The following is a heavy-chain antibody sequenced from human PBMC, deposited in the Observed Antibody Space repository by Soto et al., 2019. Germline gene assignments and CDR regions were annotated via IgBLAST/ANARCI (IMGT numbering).Heavy chain of an antibody. V-gene: IGHV1-69*13. J-gene: IGHJ4*02. CDR3: ARAPDCGEGSCYRHFDL. CDR1: GGTFSSYA. D-gene: IGHD2-15*01. CDR2: IIPIFGTA. Sequence: SVKVSCKASGGTFSSYAISWVRQAPGQGLEWMGGIIPIFGTANYAQKFQGRVTITADESTSTAYMELSSLRSEDTAVYYCARAPDCGEGSCYRHFDLWGQGTRVTVSS.